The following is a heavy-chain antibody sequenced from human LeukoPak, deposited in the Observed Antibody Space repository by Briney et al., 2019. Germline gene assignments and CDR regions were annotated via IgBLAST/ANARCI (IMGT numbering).Heavy chain of an antibody. D-gene: IGHD2-2*03. J-gene: IGHJ4*02. CDR2: ITWNSAGI. V-gene: IGHV3-9*01. Sequence: GGSLRLSCAASGFTFDDYAMHWVRQAPGKGLEWVSGITWNSAGIAYADSVKGRFTISRDNAKNSLYLQMNSLRAEDTAVYYCARTSGYCSSTSCQWGDYWGQGTLVTVSS. CDR3: ARTSGYCSSTSCQWGDY. CDR1: GFTFDDYA.